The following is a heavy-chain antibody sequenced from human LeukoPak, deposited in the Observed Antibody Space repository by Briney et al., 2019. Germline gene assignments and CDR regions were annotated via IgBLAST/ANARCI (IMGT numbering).Heavy chain of an antibody. CDR1: GFTFNNYG. CDR2: IRYDGSNK. CDR3: ARDLSGIAGYTYGRGIDY. Sequence: PGGSLRLSCAASGFTFNNYGMHWVRQAPGKGLEWVAFIRYDGSNKYYADSVKGRFTISRDNAKTSLYLQMNSLRAEDTAVHYCARDLSGIAGYTYGRGIDYWGQGTLVTVSS. V-gene: IGHV3-30*02. D-gene: IGHD5-18*01. J-gene: IGHJ4*02.